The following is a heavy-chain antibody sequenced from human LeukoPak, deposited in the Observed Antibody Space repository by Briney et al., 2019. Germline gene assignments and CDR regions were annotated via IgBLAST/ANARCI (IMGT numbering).Heavy chain of an antibody. CDR3: TTDYRVELWFGELLYKGPEY. CDR1: GFTFSGSA. J-gene: IGHJ4*02. CDR2: IRSKANSYAT. Sequence: GGSLRLSCAASGFTFSGSAMHWVRQASGKGLEWVGRIRSKANSYATAYAASVKGRFTISRDDSKNTAYLQMNSLKTEDTAVYYCTTDYRVELWFGELLYKGPEYWGQGTLVTVSS. V-gene: IGHV3-73*01. D-gene: IGHD3-10*01.